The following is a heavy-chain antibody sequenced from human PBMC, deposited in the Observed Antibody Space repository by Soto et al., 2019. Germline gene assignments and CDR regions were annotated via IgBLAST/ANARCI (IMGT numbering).Heavy chain of an antibody. CDR1: GFTFSSYS. Sequence: GGSLRLSCAASGFTFSSYSMNWVRQAPGKGLEWVSSISSSSSYIYYAASVKGRFTISRDNAKNSLYLQMNSLRAEDTAVYYCARDSVSRGYDSTGEFDYWGQGTLVTVSS. D-gene: IGHD5-12*01. CDR2: ISSSSSYI. J-gene: IGHJ4*02. V-gene: IGHV3-21*01. CDR3: ARDSVSRGYDSTGEFDY.